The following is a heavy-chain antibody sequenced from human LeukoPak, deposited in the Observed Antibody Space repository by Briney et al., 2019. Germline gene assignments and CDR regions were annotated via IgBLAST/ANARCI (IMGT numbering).Heavy chain of an antibody. J-gene: IGHJ6*02. CDR3: ARGFWQWLPLNYYYGMDV. CDR1: GGSISSYY. Sequence: TSETLSLTCTVSGGSISSYYWSWIRQPPGKGLEWIGYIYYSGSTNYNPSLKSRVTISVDTSKNQFSLKLSSVTAADTAVYYCARGFWQWLPLNYYYGMDVWGQGTTVTVSS. D-gene: IGHD6-19*01. CDR2: IYYSGST. V-gene: IGHV4-59*08.